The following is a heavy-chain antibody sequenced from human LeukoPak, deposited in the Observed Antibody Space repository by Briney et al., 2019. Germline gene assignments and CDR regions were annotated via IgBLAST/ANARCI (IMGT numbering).Heavy chain of an antibody. CDR1: GFTFGDYA. D-gene: IGHD2-2*01. J-gene: IGHJ4*02. CDR2: ISGDGGST. Sequence: HPGGSLRLSCAASGFTFGDYAMHWIRQAPGKGLGWVSLISGDGGSTYYADSVKGRFTISRDNSKNSLYLQMNSLRTEDTALYYYANDISQRTYQIFYYWGQGILVTVSS. CDR3: ANDISQRTYQIFYY. V-gene: IGHV3-43*02.